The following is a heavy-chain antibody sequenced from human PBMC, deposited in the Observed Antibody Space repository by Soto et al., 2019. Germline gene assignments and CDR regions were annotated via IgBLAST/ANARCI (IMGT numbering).Heavy chain of an antibody. CDR2: IWYDGSNK. D-gene: IGHD4-17*01. CDR3: ARDPLYHMTTVIGVPYYYYYLDV. J-gene: IGHJ6*03. V-gene: IGHV3-33*01. CDR1: GFTFSSYG. Sequence: PGGSLRLSCAASGFTFSSYGMHWVRQAPGKGLEWVAVIWYDGSNKYYADSVKGRFTISRDNSKNTLYLQMNSLRAEDTAVYYCARDPLYHMTTVIGVPYYYYYLDVWGKGTTVTVS.